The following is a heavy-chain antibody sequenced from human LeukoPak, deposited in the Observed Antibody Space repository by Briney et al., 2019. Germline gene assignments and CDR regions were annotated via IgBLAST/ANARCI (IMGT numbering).Heavy chain of an antibody. Sequence: PSETLSLTCAVYGGSFSGYYWSWIRQPPGKGLECIGEINHSGSTNYNPPLKSRVTIAVDTSKNHFSLTLSSVTAADTAVYYCARGGRSKGVRGVIIYYYYYYMDVWGKGTTVTVSS. V-gene: IGHV4-34*01. CDR1: GGSFSGYY. CDR2: INHSGST. J-gene: IGHJ6*03. CDR3: ARGGRSKGVRGVIIYYYYYYMDV. D-gene: IGHD3-10*01.